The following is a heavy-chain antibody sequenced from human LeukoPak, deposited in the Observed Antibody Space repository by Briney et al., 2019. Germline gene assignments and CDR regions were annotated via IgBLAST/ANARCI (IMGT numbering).Heavy chain of an antibody. CDR3: AKDLNYYDSSGSDFSFDY. CDR1: GFTFSSYA. D-gene: IGHD3-22*01. J-gene: IGHJ4*02. Sequence: PGGSLRLSCAASGFTFSSYAMSWVRQAPGEGLEWVSAISGSVGSTYYADSVKGRFTISRDNSKNTLYLQMNSLRAEDTAVYYCAKDLNYYDSSGSDFSFDYWGQGTLVTVSS. V-gene: IGHV3-23*01. CDR2: ISGSVGST.